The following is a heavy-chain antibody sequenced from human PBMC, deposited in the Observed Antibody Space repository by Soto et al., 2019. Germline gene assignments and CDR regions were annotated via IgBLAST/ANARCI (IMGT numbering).Heavy chain of an antibody. Sequence: GSAVKVSCTGSGCTVSIYAIRWVRQSPGQGLEWMGWMIAIFGTANYAQKFQGRVTITADESTSTAYMELSSLRSEDTAVYYCAGWFGALKELWLDPWGQGTLVTVSS. D-gene: IGHD3-10*01. V-gene: IGHV1-69*13. CDR2: MIAIFGTA. CDR3: AGWFGALKELWLDP. J-gene: IGHJ5*02. CDR1: GCTVSIYA.